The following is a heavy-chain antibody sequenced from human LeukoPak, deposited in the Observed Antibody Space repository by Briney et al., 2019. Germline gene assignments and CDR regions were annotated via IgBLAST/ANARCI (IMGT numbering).Heavy chain of an antibody. J-gene: IGHJ4*02. V-gene: IGHV3-23*01. CDR1: GFTFRSHA. Sequence: GGSLRLSCVGSGFTFRSHAMSWVRQAPEKGLEFVSGIYENGGTTYYADSVKGRFTISRDNAKNSLYLQMNSLRAEDTAVYYCARGSGSYSDYWGQGTLVTVSS. CDR2: IYENGGTT. D-gene: IGHD1-26*01. CDR3: ARGSGSYSDY.